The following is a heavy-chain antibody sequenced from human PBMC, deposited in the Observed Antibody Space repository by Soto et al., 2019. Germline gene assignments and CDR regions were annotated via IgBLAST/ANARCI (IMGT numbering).Heavy chain of an antibody. CDR2: IYYSGST. Sequence: PSETLSLTCTVSGGSISSGGYYWSWIRQHPGKGLEWIGYIYYSGSTYYNPSLKSRVTISVDTSKYQFSLKLSSVTAADTAVYYCAREGYSGYDFEGGYNWFDPWGQGTLVTVSS. D-gene: IGHD5-12*01. CDR1: GGSISSGGYY. J-gene: IGHJ5*02. CDR3: AREGYSGYDFEGGYNWFDP. V-gene: IGHV4-31*03.